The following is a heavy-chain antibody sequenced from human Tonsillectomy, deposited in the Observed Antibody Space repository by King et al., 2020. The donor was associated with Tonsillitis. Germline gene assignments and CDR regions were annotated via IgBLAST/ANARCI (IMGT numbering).Heavy chain of an antibody. J-gene: IGHJ3*01. CDR2: TYYKSKWVY. D-gene: IGHD3-10*01. Sequence: QVQLQQSGPGLVKPSQTLSLTCAISGDSISGDDIAWNWIRQSPSRGLEWLGRTYYKSKWVYDYAVSVKSRIAVNPDTSRNQFSLHLSSVTPEDTAVYYSTRGKSSAFDFWGQGTMVTVSS. CDR1: GDSISGDDIA. CDR3: TRGKSSAFDF. V-gene: IGHV6-1*01.